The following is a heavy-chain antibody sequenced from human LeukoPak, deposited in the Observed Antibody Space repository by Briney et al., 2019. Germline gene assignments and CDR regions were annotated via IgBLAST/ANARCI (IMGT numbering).Heavy chain of an antibody. V-gene: IGHV4-39*01. Sequence: SETLSLTCTVSGGSISSSSYYWGWIRQPPGKGLEWIGSIYYSGSTYYNPSLKSRVTISVDTSKNQFSLKLSSVTAADTAVYYCATHGKVLYSGSYSYYYYYYMDVWGKGTTVTVSS. CDR3: ATHGKVLYSGSYSYYYYYYMDV. CDR1: GGSISSSSYY. CDR2: IYYSGST. D-gene: IGHD1-26*01. J-gene: IGHJ6*03.